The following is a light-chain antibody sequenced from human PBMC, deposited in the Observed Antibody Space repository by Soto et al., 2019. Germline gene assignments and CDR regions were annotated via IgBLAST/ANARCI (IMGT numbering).Light chain of an antibody. CDR2: GAS. V-gene: IGKV3-20*01. Sequence: DIVLTQSPGTLSLSPGERATLSCRASQSVNNNFLAWYQQKPGQAPRLLIYGASSRATDIPDRFSGSGSGTDFTLTINRLDPEDFALYYCQHYVTYPLTFGGGTKVEIK. CDR1: QSVNNNF. J-gene: IGKJ4*01. CDR3: QHYVTYPLT.